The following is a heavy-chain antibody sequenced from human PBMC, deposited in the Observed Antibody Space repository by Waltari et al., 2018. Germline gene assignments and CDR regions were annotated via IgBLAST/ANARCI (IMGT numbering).Heavy chain of an antibody. CDR3: ARVTVAGPDHWYFDL. CDR2: IYPGVSDT. Sequence: EVQLVQSGAEVKKPGESLKISCKGSGYSFTSYWIGWVRQMPGNGLEWTGIIYPGVSDTRYSPSFQGKVTISADKSISTAYLQWSILKASDTAMYYCARVTVAGPDHWYFDLWGRGTLVTVSS. J-gene: IGHJ2*01. CDR1: GYSFTSYW. V-gene: IGHV5-51*01. D-gene: IGHD6-19*01.